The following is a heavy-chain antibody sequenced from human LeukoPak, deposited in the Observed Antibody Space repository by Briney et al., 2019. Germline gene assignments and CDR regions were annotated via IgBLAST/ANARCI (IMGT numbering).Heavy chain of an antibody. V-gene: IGHV3-30*18. Sequence: TGGSLRLSCVASGFTFSNFGMHWVRQAPGKGLEWVAVISYDAKNEYYTDSVKGRFTISRDNAKNTLYLQMNSLRAEDTAVYYCAKQMAVDYFDYWGQGTLVTVSS. J-gene: IGHJ4*02. CDR1: GFTFSNFG. CDR3: AKQMAVDYFDY. D-gene: IGHD5-24*01. CDR2: ISYDAKNE.